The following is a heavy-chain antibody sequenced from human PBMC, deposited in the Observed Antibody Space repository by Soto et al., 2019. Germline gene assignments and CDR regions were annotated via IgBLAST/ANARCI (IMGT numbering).Heavy chain of an antibody. V-gene: IGHV4-59*01. J-gene: IGHJ5*02. CDR2: IYYSGST. Sequence: SETLSRTCTVGAGSTRRYYWSWIRQPPGKGLEWIGYIYYSGSTNYNPSLQRLVTISVDTSKNQFSLKQSSVTYADPAVYYRARDVCTVTRRGDWFKPWRKVTLV. CDR1: AGSTRRYY. CDR3: ARDVCTVTRRGDWFKP. D-gene: IGHD4-4*01.